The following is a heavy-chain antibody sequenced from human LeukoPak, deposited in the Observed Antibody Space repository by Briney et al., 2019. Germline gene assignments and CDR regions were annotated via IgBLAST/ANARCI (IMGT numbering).Heavy chain of an antibody. CDR2: IYYSGST. J-gene: IGHJ5*02. Sequence: PSETLSLTCTVSGGSISSSSYYWGWIRQPPGKGLERIGSIYYSGSTYYNPSLKSRVTISVDTSKNQFSLKLSSVTAADTAVYYYERQRDTAMGVWFDPWGQGTLVTVSS. V-gene: IGHV4-39*01. D-gene: IGHD5-18*01. CDR3: ERQRDTAMGVWFDP. CDR1: GGSISSSSYY.